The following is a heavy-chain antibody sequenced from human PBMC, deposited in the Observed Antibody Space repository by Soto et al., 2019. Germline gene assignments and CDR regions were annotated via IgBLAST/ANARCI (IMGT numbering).Heavy chain of an antibody. V-gene: IGHV1-18*01. Sequence: ASVKVSCTASGYTFTRYGISWVRQAHGQGLEWMGWISAYNGNTNYAQKLQGRVTMTTDTSTSTAYMELRSLRSDATAVYYGARVPDFGLALLAYWGQGTLVPVSS. CDR1: GYTFTRYG. CDR2: ISAYNGNT. D-gene: IGHD3-3*01. CDR3: ARVPDFGLALLAY. J-gene: IGHJ4*02.